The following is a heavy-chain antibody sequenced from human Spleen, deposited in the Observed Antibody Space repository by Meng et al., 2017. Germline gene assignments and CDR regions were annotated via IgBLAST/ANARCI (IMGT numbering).Heavy chain of an antibody. CDR1: GGSFSGYY. CDR2: INHSGST. Sequence: QGPLQQWGAGLLKPSETLSLTCAVYGGSFSGYYWSWIRQPPGKGLEWIGEINHSGSTNYNPSLKSRVTISADTSKTQFSLKLSSVTAADTAVYYCARATPSSPPDYWGQGTLVTVSS. D-gene: IGHD6-13*01. CDR3: ARATPSSPPDY. J-gene: IGHJ4*02. V-gene: IGHV4-34*01.